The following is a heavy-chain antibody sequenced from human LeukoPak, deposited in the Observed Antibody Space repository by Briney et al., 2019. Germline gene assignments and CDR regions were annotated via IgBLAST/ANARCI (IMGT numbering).Heavy chain of an antibody. V-gene: IGHV5-51*01. CDR2: IYPGDSDA. CDR1: GYRFTSYW. D-gene: IGHD6-19*01. CDR3: ARQIAVADYYMDV. Sequence: NLGESLKISCKGSGYRFTSYWIGWVRKMPGKGLGWMGIIYPGDSDARYSPSFQGQVTTSADKSISTAYLQWSSLKASDTAMYYCARQIAVADYYMDVWGKGTTVTVSS. J-gene: IGHJ6*03.